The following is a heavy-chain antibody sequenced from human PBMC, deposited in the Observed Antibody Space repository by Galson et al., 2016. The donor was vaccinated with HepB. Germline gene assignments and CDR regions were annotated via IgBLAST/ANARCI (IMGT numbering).Heavy chain of an antibody. Sequence: LRLSCAASGITFRSYGMHWVRQAPGKGLEWVAVISYDGGNDDYADSVKGRFSISRDNSKNTLYLQMNSLRGEDTAVYYCATAVGDFWRDSHRPSSFDYWGQGALVTVSS. J-gene: IGHJ4*02. CDR3: ATAVGDFWRDSHRPSSFDY. D-gene: IGHD3-3*01. V-gene: IGHV3-30*03. CDR2: ISYDGGND. CDR1: GITFRSYG.